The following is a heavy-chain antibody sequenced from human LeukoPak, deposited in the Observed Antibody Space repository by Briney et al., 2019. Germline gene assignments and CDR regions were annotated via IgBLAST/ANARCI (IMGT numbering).Heavy chain of an antibody. D-gene: IGHD6-13*01. V-gene: IGHV3-7*01. J-gene: IGHJ2*01. CDR3: ARGEGLGIAAAGYWYFDL. Sequence: PGGSLRLSCAASGFTFSSYWMSWVRQAPGKGLEWVANIKQDGSEKYYVDSVKGRFTISRDNAKNSLYLQMNSLRAEDTAVYYCARGEGLGIAAAGYWYFDLWGRGTLVTVSS. CDR2: IKQDGSEK. CDR1: GFTFSSYW.